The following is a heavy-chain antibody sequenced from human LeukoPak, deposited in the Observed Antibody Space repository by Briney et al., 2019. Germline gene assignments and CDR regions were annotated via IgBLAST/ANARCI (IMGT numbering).Heavy chain of an antibody. D-gene: IGHD3-10*01. V-gene: IGHV3-71*01. CDR3: ARDRSVPVWFGDFSSSYYMDV. Sequence: GGSLRLSCAASGFTFSSYEMNWVRQAPGKGLEWVGFIRSKAYGGTTEYAASVKGRFTISRDDSKSIAYLQMNSLRAEDTAVYYCARDRSVPVWFGDFSSSYYMDVWGKGTTVTISS. J-gene: IGHJ6*03. CDR2: IRSKAYGGTT. CDR1: GFTFSSYE.